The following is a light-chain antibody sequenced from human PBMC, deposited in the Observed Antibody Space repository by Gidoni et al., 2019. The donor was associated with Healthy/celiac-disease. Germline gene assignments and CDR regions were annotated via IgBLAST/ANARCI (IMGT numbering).Light chain of an antibody. CDR2: GAS. Sequence: EIVLTQSPGTLSLSPGKRATLSCRASQSVSSSYLAWYQQKPGQAPRLLIYGASSRATGIPDRFSGSGSGTDFTLTISRLEPEDFAVYYCQQPGTFGQGTKVEIK. V-gene: IGKV3-20*01. CDR3: QQPGT. J-gene: IGKJ1*01. CDR1: QSVSSSY.